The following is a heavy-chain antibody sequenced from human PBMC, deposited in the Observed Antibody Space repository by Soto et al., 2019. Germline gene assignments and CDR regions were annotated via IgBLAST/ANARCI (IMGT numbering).Heavy chain of an antibody. CDR2: IFYSGST. D-gene: IGHD2-21*01. CDR3: ASLAFFCGGGGCSYNFYGLDG. J-gene: IGHJ6*02. Sequence: PSETLSLTCTVSGGSISSGDFYWTWIRQPPGKGLEWIGHIFYSGSTYYNPSLKSRIAISVGTSRNQFSLNVNSVTAADTAVYYCASLAFFCGGGGCSYNFYGLDGCVRRTTGTVAS. CDR1: GGSISSGDFY. V-gene: IGHV4-30-4*01.